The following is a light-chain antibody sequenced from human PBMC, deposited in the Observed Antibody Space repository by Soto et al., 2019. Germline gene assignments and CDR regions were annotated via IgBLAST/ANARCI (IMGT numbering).Light chain of an antibody. CDR2: DII. V-gene: IGLV2-14*03. Sequence: QSVLTQPASVSGSPGQSVTISCTGTSSDIGACTSVSWYQQHPGKAPKLLIYDIIHRPSGVADRFSGSKSFNTSSLAVSGVHPEDEDNYYCCQYSRTNTLVVFGGGTKLTVL. CDR3: CQYSRTNTLVV. J-gene: IGLJ2*01. CDR1: SSDIGACTS.